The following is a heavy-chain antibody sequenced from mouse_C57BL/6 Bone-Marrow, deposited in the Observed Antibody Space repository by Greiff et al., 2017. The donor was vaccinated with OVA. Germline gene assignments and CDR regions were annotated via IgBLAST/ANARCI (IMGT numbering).Heavy chain of an antibody. CDR2: YPGSGNTY. CDR1: YTFTDYYM. J-gene: IGHJ4*01. Sequence: VQLQQSGPELVKPGASVKMSCKASGYTFTDYYMHWVKQKPGKGLEWIGEIYPGSGNTYYNEKFKGKATLTADTSSSTAYMQLSSLTSEDSAVYFCARPYGYYCSSPPYAMDYWGQGTSVTVSS. CDR3: RPYGYYCSSPPYAMDY. D-gene: IGHD1-1*01. V-gene: IGHV1-83*01.